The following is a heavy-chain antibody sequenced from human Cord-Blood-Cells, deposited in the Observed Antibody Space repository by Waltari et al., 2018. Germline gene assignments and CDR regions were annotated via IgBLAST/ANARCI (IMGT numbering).Heavy chain of an antibody. J-gene: IGHJ3*02. D-gene: IGHD2-2*01. CDR3: ARNYCSSTSCDAFDI. Sequence: QLQLQESGPGLVKPSETLSLTCTVSGGSISSSSYYWGWIRQPPGKGLEWIGSIYYSGSTYYNPSLKSRVTISVDTSKNQFSLKLSSLTAADTAVYYCARNYCSSTSCDAFDIWGQGTMVTVSS. CDR1: GGSISSSSYY. CDR2: IYYSGST. V-gene: IGHV4-39*01.